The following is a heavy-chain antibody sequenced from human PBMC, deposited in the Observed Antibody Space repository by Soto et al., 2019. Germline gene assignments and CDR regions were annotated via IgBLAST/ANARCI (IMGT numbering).Heavy chain of an antibody. J-gene: IGHJ4*02. CDR2: ISDNGGTT. CDR3: AKDSLLGSF. V-gene: IGHV3-23*01. D-gene: IGHD3-16*01. Sequence: WGSLRLSCAASEFTFSNYAMSWVRQAPGKGLEWVSSISDNGGTTYYADSVKGRFTISRDNSKNTLYLQMNSLRAEDTAVYYCAKDSLLGSFWGQGTLVTVSS. CDR1: EFTFSNYA.